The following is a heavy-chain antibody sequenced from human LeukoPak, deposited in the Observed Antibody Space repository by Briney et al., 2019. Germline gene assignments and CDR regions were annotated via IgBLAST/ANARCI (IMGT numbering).Heavy chain of an antibody. Sequence: ASVKVSCKASGYTFTSYGISWVRQAPGQGLEWMGWISAYNGNTNYAQKLQGRVTMTRDTSISTAYMELSRLRSDDTAVYYCARYLECSGTSCFNYGMDVWGQGTTVTVSS. CDR2: ISAYNGNT. CDR1: GYTFTSYG. V-gene: IGHV1-18*01. D-gene: IGHD2-2*01. J-gene: IGHJ6*02. CDR3: ARYLECSGTSCFNYGMDV.